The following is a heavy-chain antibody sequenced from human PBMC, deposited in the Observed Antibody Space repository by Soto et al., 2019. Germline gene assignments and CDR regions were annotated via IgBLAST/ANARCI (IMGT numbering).Heavy chain of an antibody. CDR2: ISSSSVYL. CDR3: ARDRGAAAYFDY. Sequence: EVQLVESGGGLVKPGGSLRLSCAASGFTFSSYTMNWVRQAPGKGLEWVSSISSSSVYLYYTDSVQGRFTISRDNANNSLYLEMSGLRVDDTAVYYCARDRGAAAYFDYWGQGILVTVSS. CDR1: GFTFSSYT. V-gene: IGHV3-21*01. D-gene: IGHD6-13*01. J-gene: IGHJ4*02.